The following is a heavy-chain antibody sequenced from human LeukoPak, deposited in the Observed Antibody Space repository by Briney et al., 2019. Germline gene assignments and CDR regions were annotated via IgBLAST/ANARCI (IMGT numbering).Heavy chain of an antibody. CDR3: ASIIHYYDRALNY. V-gene: IGHV3-48*04. J-gene: IGHJ4*02. CDR1: GFTFSSYS. D-gene: IGHD3-22*01. Sequence: PGGSLRLSCAASGFTFSSYSMNWVRQAPGKGLEWVSYISSSSSTIYYADSVKGRFTISRDNAKNSLYLQMNSLRAEDTAVYYCASIIHYYDRALNYWGQGTLVTVSS. CDR2: ISSSSSTI.